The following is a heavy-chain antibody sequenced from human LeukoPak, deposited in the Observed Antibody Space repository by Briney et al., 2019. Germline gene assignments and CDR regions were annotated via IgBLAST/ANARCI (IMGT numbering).Heavy chain of an antibody. CDR2: ISAYNGNT. Sequence: ASVKVSCKASGGTFSSYAISWVRQAPGQGLEWMGWISAYNGNTDYAQKFQGRVTMTTDTSTSTAYMELRSLRSDDTAVYFCARAYYHDTSSYQGFDFWGQGTLVTVSS. J-gene: IGHJ4*02. CDR3: ARAYYHDTSSYQGFDF. D-gene: IGHD3-22*01. CDR1: GGTFSSYA. V-gene: IGHV1-18*01.